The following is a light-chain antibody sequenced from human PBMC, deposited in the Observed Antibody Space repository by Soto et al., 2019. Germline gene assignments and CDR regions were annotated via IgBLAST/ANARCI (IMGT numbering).Light chain of an antibody. V-gene: IGKV3-11*01. J-gene: IGKJ2*01. Sequence: EIVLTQSPATLSLSPGERATLSCRASQSVSSYLAWYQQKPGQAPRLLIYDASNRATGIPARFSGSGSGTDFPLLISSLEPEDLAVYYCQQRSNWPPMYTFGQGTKLEIK. CDR1: QSVSSY. CDR2: DAS. CDR3: QQRSNWPPMYT.